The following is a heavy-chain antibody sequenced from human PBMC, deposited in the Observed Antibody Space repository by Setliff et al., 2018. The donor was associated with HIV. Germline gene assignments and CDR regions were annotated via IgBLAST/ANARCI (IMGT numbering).Heavy chain of an antibody. CDR2: ISTYNDNT. D-gene: IGHD5-18*01. CDR1: GYTFTSYG. Sequence: ASVKVSCKASGYTFTSYGISRVRQAPGQGLEWMGWISTYNDNTNYAQKLQGRVTMTTDTSTSTAYMELRSLRSDDTAVYYCARTLPQYTNLFDYWGQGTLVTVSS. J-gene: IGHJ4*02. CDR3: ARTLPQYTNLFDY. V-gene: IGHV1-18*01.